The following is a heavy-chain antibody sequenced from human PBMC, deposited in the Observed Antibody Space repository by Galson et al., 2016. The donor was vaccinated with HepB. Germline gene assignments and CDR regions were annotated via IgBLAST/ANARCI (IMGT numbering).Heavy chain of an antibody. CDR2: ISGSGGST. CDR1: GFTFSTYG. Sequence: SLRLSCAAPGFTFSTYGMSWVRQAPGKGLEWVSVISGSGGSTYYADSVKGRFTISRDNSKNTLYLQMNSLRAKDTAVYYCARVITMVRGILKQRDYYGMDVWGQGTTVTVSS. V-gene: IGHV3-23*01. J-gene: IGHJ6*02. CDR3: ARVITMVRGILKQRDYYGMDV. D-gene: IGHD3-10*01.